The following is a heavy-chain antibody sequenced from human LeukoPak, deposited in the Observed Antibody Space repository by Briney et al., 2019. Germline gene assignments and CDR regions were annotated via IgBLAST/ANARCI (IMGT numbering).Heavy chain of an antibody. D-gene: IGHD2-21*02. J-gene: IGHJ4*02. Sequence: PGGSLRLSCAASGFTVSSNYMSWVRQAPGKGLEWVSVIYSGGSTYYADSVKGRFTISRDNSKNTLYLQMNSLRAEDTAVYYCARVEKAYCGGDCLGYFDYWGQGTLVTASS. CDR1: GFTVSSNY. CDR2: IYSGGST. CDR3: ARVEKAYCGGDCLGYFDY. V-gene: IGHV3-53*01.